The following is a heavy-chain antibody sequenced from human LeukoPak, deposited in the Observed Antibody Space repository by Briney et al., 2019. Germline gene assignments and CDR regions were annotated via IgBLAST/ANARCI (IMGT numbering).Heavy chain of an antibody. D-gene: IGHD3-16*01. J-gene: IGHJ4*02. CDR2: INQSGST. Sequence: SETLSLTCAIYGGSFSGYYWSWIRQPPGKGLEWIGEINQSGSTSYNPSLKGRVTISVDTSKNQFSLKMSSVTAADTAVYYRARGHLSGVHLGYWGQGTLVTVSS. CDR1: GGSFSGYY. CDR3: ARGHLSGVHLGY. V-gene: IGHV4-34*01.